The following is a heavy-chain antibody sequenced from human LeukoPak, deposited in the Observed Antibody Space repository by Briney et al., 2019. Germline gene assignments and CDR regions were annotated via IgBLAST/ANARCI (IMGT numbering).Heavy chain of an antibody. J-gene: IGHJ2*01. Sequence: GESLKISCKGSGYSFTNYWIGWVRQMPGKGLEWMGIFYPGGSGFTYSPSSQGQVTFSADKSVSTAYLQWTSLKASDTAMYYCARAGMQWYFDLWGRGTLVTVSS. CDR1: GYSFTNYW. V-gene: IGHV5-51*01. D-gene: IGHD2-2*01. CDR2: FYPGGSGF. CDR3: ARAGMQWYFDL.